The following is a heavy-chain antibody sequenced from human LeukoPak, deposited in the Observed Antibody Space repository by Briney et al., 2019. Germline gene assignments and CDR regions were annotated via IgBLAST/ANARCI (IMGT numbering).Heavy chain of an antibody. V-gene: IGHV4-39*01. Sequence: TSETLTLTCTVSGGSISSSSSYCGWIRQPPGKGLQWIGSIYYRGSTYYNPSLKSRVTISVDTSKNPFSLKLSSVTAAGTAVYYSARHVGVGATSFDYWGQETLVTVSS. J-gene: IGHJ4*02. CDR1: GGSISSSSSY. D-gene: IGHD1-26*01. CDR2: IYYRGST. CDR3: ARHVGVGATSFDY.